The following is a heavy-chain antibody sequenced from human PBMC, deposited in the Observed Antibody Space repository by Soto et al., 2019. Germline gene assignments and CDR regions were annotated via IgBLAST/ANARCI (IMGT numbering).Heavy chain of an antibody. J-gene: IGHJ4*01. Sequence: QVQLVQSRAEVKKPGASVKVSCKASGYTLTSYGISWVRQAPGQGLEWVRWISPYNGNTNYAPKLQDRVTLTTATSPSTAYMELRSLRPDDTAVYYCARADFDFWSGYSPFDYWGQGTLVTVSS. D-gene: IGHD3-3*01. CDR2: ISPYNGNT. CDR3: ARADFDFWSGYSPFDY. CDR1: GYTLTSYG. V-gene: IGHV1-18*01.